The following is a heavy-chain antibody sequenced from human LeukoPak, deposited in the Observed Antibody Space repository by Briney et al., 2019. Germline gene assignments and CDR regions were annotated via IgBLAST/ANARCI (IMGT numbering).Heavy chain of an antibody. Sequence: PGGSLRLSCAASGFTFSDYALGWVRQAPGRGLEWVATLSGSGAGTYYSDSVQGRFTISRDNSKNTLYLQMNSLRAEDTAVYYCAKADVVPVDIHGYWGQGTLVTVSS. CDR1: GFTFSDYA. D-gene: IGHD2-2*02. V-gene: IGHV3-23*01. CDR2: LSGSGAGT. J-gene: IGHJ4*02. CDR3: AKADVVPVDIHGY.